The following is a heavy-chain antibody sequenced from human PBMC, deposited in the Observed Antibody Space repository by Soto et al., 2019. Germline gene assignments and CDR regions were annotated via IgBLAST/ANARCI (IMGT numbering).Heavy chain of an antibody. CDR1: GFTFSSYS. V-gene: IGHV3-21*01. CDR2: ISSSSSYI. CDR3: AREALAAAVTAYFDY. J-gene: IGHJ4*02. D-gene: IGHD6-13*01. Sequence: GGSLRLSCAASGFTFSSYSMNWVRQAPGKGLEWVSSISSSSSYIYYADSVKGRFTISRDNAKNSLYLQMNSLRAEDTAVYYCAREALAAAVTAYFDYWGQGTLVTVSS.